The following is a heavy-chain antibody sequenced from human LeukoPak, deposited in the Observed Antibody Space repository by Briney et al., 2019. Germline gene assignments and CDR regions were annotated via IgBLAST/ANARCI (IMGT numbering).Heavy chain of an antibody. CDR1: GGTFSSYA. V-gene: IGHV1-69*13. CDR3: ARGGGPTSPYFDY. Sequence: ASVKVSCKASGGTFSSYAISWVRQAPGQGLEWMGGIIPIFGTANYAQKFQGRVTITADESPSTAYMERSSLRSEDTAVHSCARGGGPTSPYFDYWGQGTLVTVSS. J-gene: IGHJ4*02. CDR2: IIPIFGTA. D-gene: IGHD3-16*01.